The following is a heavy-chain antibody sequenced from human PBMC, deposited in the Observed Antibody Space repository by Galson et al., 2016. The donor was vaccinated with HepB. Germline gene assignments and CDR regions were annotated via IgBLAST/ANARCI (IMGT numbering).Heavy chain of an antibody. V-gene: IGHV3-23*01. Sequence: SLRLSCAASGFTFSSYAMGWVRQAPGKGLEWVSALSGLSDSTDYADSVTGRFTVSRDNAKDTLELQMNSLRAEDTAVYFCAKDAHYGSGFPTWGYFENWGRGTLVTVSS. CDR1: GFTFSSYA. J-gene: IGHJ4*02. CDR2: LSGLSDST. D-gene: IGHD3-3*02. CDR3: AKDAHYGSGFPTWGYFEN.